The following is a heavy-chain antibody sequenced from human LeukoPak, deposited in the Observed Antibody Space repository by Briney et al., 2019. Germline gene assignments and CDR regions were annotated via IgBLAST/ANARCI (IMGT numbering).Heavy chain of an antibody. Sequence: GGSLRLSCAAFSGFAMSWARQAPGKGLEWVSAINGRGDDTYYPDSVKGRFTISRDNSNNTLYLQMNSLRAEDTAVYYCAKGHRSSSSFFDSWGQGILVTVSS. D-gene: IGHD6-19*01. CDR1: SGFA. V-gene: IGHV3-23*01. CDR3: AKGHRSSSSFFDS. J-gene: IGHJ4*02. CDR2: INGRGDDT.